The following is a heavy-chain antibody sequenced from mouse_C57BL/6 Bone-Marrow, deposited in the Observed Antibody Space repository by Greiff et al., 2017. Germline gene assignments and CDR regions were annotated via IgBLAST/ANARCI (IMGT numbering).Heavy chain of an antibody. CDR3: TRWDLTIAY. Sequence: QVQLKESGAELVRPGASVTLSCKASGYTFTDYEMHWVKQTPVHGLEWIGAIDPETGGTAYNQKFKGKAILTADKSSSTAYMELRSLTSEDSAVYYCTRWDLTIAYWGQGTLVTVSA. V-gene: IGHV1-15*01. CDR1: GYTFTDYE. CDR2: IDPETGGT. J-gene: IGHJ3*01. D-gene: IGHD4-1*01.